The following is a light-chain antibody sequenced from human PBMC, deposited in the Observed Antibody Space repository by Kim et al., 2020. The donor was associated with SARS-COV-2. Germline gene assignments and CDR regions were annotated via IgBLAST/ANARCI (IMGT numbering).Light chain of an antibody. Sequence: VAPGKTASITCGGSNIGSKSVHWYQQKPGQAPVLVIYYDTDRPSGIPERFSGSTSDNPATLTISRAEAGDEADYYCQVWHRGSENVFGTGTKVTVL. CDR2: YDT. CDR3: QVWHRGSENV. V-gene: IGLV3-21*04. CDR1: NIGSKS. J-gene: IGLJ1*01.